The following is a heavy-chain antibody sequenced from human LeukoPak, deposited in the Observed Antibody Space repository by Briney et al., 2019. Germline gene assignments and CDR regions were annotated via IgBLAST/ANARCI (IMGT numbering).Heavy chain of an antibody. CDR3: ARGETYCSSTSCYEYEFDY. J-gene: IGHJ4*02. CDR1: GYTFTSYG. V-gene: IGHV1-18*01. CDR2: LSAYNGNT. D-gene: IGHD2-2*01. Sequence: ASVKVSCKASGYTFTSYGISWVRQAPGQGLEWMGWLSAYNGNTNYAQKLQGRVTMTTDTSTSTAYMELRSLRSDDTAVYYCARGETYCSSTSCYEYEFDYWGQGTLVTVSS.